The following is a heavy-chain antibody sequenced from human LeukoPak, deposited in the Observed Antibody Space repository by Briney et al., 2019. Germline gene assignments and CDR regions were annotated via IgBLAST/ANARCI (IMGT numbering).Heavy chain of an antibody. CDR2: IYYSGST. CDR1: GGSISSYY. CDR3: ARHSGSGSKYFDY. Sequence: SETLSLTCTVSGGSISSYYWSWIRQPPGKGLEWLGYIYYSGSTNYNPSLESRVTISVDTSKNQFSLKLSSVTAADTAVYYCARHSGSGSKYFDYWGQGTLVTVSS. D-gene: IGHD6-19*01. V-gene: IGHV4-59*08. J-gene: IGHJ4*02.